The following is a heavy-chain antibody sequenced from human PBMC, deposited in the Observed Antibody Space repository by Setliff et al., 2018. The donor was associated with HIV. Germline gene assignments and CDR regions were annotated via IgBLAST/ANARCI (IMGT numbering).Heavy chain of an antibody. D-gene: IGHD4-17*01. J-gene: IGHJ4*02. CDR3: ARLSPPDDYGDLGGVDY. CDR2: ISSSDSTV. Sequence: GGSLRLSCAASGFTFSSYEMNWVRQAPGKGLEWVAYISSSDSTVYYIDSVKGRFTIYRHNAENSLFRQMDSLRAEDTAVYYCARLSPPDDYGDLGGVDYWGQGTLVTVSS. V-gene: IGHV3-48*03. CDR1: GFTFSSYE.